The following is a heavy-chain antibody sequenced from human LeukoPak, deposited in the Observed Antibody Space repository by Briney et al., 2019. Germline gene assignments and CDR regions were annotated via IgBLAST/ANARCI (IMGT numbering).Heavy chain of an antibody. CDR3: ARSIYGGSGVGD. V-gene: IGHV3-30*03. CDR1: GFTFSSYG. CDR2: ISYDGSNK. J-gene: IGHJ4*02. D-gene: IGHD6-6*01. Sequence: GRSLRLSCAASGFTFSSYGMHWVRQAPGKGLEWVAVISYDGSNKYYADSVKGRFTISRDNANSTLYLQMNSLRAEDTAVYYCARSIYGGSGVGDWGQGTQVTVSS.